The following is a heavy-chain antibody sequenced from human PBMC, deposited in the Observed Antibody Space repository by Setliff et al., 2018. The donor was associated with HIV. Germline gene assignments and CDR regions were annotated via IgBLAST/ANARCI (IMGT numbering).Heavy chain of an antibody. D-gene: IGHD2-2*01. Sequence: PGGSLRLSCAASGFTFRSYSMNWVRQAPGKGLEWVSSISSTGSYIYYADSVKGRFAISRDNAKNSLYLQMTSLRAEDTAIYYCARVGYCSSTSCYTGYNWFDPWGQGTLVTVSS. V-gene: IGHV3-21*01. CDR1: GFTFRSYS. J-gene: IGHJ5*02. CDR2: ISSTGSYI. CDR3: ARVGYCSSTSCYTGYNWFDP.